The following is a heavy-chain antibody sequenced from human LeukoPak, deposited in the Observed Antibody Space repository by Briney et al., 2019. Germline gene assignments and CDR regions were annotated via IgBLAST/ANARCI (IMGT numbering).Heavy chain of an antibody. V-gene: IGHV3-66*01. CDR3: TRGQSYCGADCYSD. CDR1: GFSVSNYY. CDR2: MYTGGGR. D-gene: IGHD2-21*02. J-gene: IGHJ4*02. Sequence: GGSLRLSCAASGFSVSNYYMSWVRQPPGKGLEWVSDMYTGGGRYYGDSVKGRFTISRDNSKNTVFLQMNSLRVEDTALYYCTRGQSYCGADCYSDWGQGTLVSVSS.